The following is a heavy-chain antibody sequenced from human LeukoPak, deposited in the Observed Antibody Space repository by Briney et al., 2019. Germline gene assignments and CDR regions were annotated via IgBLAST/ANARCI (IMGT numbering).Heavy chain of an antibody. CDR1: GGSISSSSYY. V-gene: IGHV4-39*01. Sequence: PSETLSLTCTDSGGSISSSSYYWGWIRQPPGKGLEWVGSIYYSGSTYYNPSLKSRVTISVDTSKNQFSLKLSSVTAADTAVYYCARPAGSGYSSGWYSDWFDPWGQGTLVTVSS. J-gene: IGHJ5*02. D-gene: IGHD6-19*01. CDR2: IYYSGST. CDR3: ARPAGSGYSSGWYSDWFDP.